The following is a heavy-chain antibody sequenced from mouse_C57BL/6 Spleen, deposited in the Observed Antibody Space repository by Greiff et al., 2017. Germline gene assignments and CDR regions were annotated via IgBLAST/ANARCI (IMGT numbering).Heavy chain of an antibody. D-gene: IGHD4-1*01. Sequence: EVMLVESGGGLVKPGGSLKLSCAASGFTFSDYGMHWVRQAPEKGLEWVAYISSGSSTIYYADTVKGRFTISRDNAKNTLFLQMTSLRSEDTAMYYCATSNYYFDYWGQGTTLTVSS. CDR3: ATSNYYFDY. J-gene: IGHJ2*01. CDR2: ISSGSSTI. V-gene: IGHV5-17*01. CDR1: GFTFSDYG.